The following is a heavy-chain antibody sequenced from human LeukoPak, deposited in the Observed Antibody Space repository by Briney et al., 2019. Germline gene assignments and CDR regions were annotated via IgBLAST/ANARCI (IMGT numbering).Heavy chain of an antibody. CDR3: AKLGVRYFDWLQPPN. Sequence: SETLSLTCTVSGGSISSYYWSWIRQPPGKGLEWIGYIYYSGSTNYNPSLKSRVTISVDASKNQFSLKLSSVTAADTAVYYCAKLGVRYFDWLQPPNWGQGTLVTVSS. CDR1: GGSISSYY. V-gene: IGHV4-59*01. J-gene: IGHJ4*02. D-gene: IGHD3-9*01. CDR2: IYYSGST.